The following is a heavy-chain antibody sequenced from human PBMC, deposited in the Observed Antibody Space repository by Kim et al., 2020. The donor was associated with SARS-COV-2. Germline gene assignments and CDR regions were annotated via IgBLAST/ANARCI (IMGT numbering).Heavy chain of an antibody. J-gene: IGHJ6*02. V-gene: IGHV4-34*01. CDR2: INHSGST. D-gene: IGHD3-3*01. CDR1: GGSFSGYY. CDR3: ARGMEWPLYYYYGMDV. Sequence: SETLSLTCAVYGGSFSGYYWSWIRQPPGKGLEWTGEINHSGSTNYNPSLKSRVTISVDTSKNQFSLKLSSVTAADTAVYYCARGMEWPLYYYYGMDVWGQGTTVTVSS.